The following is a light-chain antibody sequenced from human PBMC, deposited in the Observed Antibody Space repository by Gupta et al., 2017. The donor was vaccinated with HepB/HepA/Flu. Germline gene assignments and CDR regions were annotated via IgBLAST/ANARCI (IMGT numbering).Light chain of an antibody. V-gene: IGKV1-39*01. CDR3: QQSYSTPPT. CDR2: AAS. CDR1: QSISTY. Sequence: DIQMTQSPSSLSASVGDRVTITCRASQSISTYLNWYQQKPGKAPKFLIYAASNLQSGVPSRFSGSGSGTDFTLTISSLQPEDFATYYCQQSYSTPPTFGGGTKVETK. J-gene: IGKJ4*01.